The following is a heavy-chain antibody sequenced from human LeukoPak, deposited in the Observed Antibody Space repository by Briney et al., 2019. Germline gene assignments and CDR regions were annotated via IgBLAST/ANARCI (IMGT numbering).Heavy chain of an antibody. CDR1: GYSFTSYW. V-gene: IGHV5-51*01. CDR2: IYPGDSDT. CDR3: ARQTTIFGVGPNPCSYNWFDP. D-gene: IGHD3-3*01. Sequence: GESLKISCKGSGYSFTSYWIGWVRQMPGKGLEWMGIIYPGDSDTRYSPSFQGQVTISADKSISTAYLQWSSLKASDTAMYYCARQTTIFGVGPNPCSYNWFDPWGQGTLVTVSS. J-gene: IGHJ5*02.